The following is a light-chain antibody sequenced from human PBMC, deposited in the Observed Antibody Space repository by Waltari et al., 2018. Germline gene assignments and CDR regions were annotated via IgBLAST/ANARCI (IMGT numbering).Light chain of an antibody. CDR1: SRDVGPYNL. CDR3: CPYAGSGAWG. Sequence: PASVSGSPGQSISISCIGTSRDVGPYNLVSWYQHHPGTAPKLIVFEASKRPSGVSNRFSGSKAANTASLIISGLQAGDEADYYCCPYAGSGAWGFGGGTKVTVI. V-gene: IGLV2-23*01. CDR2: EAS. J-gene: IGLJ3*02.